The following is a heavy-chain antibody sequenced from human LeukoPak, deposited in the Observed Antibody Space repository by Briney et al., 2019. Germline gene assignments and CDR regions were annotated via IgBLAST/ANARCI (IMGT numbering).Heavy chain of an antibody. CDR1: GYILTEVA. CDR2: FDPEDGEDGET. D-gene: IGHD5-12*01. Sequence: ASVKVSCKVSGYILTEVAINWVRQAPGKGLEWIGGFDPEDGEDGETLLAQNLQGRVTMTEDASTDTAYMELSSLRSEDTAVYYCAMTDRYAGRPFDYWGQGTLVTVSS. CDR3: AMTDRYAGRPFDY. J-gene: IGHJ4*02. V-gene: IGHV1-24*01.